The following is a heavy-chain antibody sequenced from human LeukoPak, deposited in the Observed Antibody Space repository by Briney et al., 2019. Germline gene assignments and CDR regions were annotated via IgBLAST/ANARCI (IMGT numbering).Heavy chain of an antibody. Sequence: ASVKVSCKASGGTFSSYAISWVRQAPGQGLEWMGGIIPIFGTANYAQKFQGRVTITTDESTSTAYMELSSLRSEDTAVYYCARDPGRGYSGYDNYYYYYMDVWGKGTTVTVSS. V-gene: IGHV1-69*05. CDR3: ARDPGRGYSGYDNYYYYYMDV. J-gene: IGHJ6*03. CDR2: IIPIFGTA. D-gene: IGHD5-12*01. CDR1: GGTFSSYA.